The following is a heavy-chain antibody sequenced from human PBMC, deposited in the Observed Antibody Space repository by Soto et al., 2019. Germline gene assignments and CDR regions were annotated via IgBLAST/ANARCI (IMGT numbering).Heavy chain of an antibody. CDR1: GFTFSSYS. J-gene: IGHJ5*02. V-gene: IGHV3-21*01. Sequence: RLSCAASGFTFSSYSMNWVRQAPGKGPEWVSSISSSSSYIYYADSVKGRFTISRDNAKNSLYLQMNSLRAEDTAVYYCARDMAPNWFDPWGQGTLVTVSS. CDR3: ARDMAPNWFDP. D-gene: IGHD3-10*01. CDR2: ISSSSSYI.